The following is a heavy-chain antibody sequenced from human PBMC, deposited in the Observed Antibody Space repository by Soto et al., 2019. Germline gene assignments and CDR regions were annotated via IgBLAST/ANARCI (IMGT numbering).Heavy chain of an antibody. CDR3: ARDRITGTTGGPQNFDP. D-gene: IGHD1-7*01. CDR1: GFTFSSYW. Sequence: GGSLRLSCAASGFTFSSYWMSWVRQAPGKGLEWVANIKQDGSEKYYVDSVKGRFTISRDNAKNSLYLQMNSLRAEDTAVYYCARDRITGTTGGPQNFDPWGQGTLVTVSS. CDR2: IKQDGSEK. J-gene: IGHJ5*02. V-gene: IGHV3-7*01.